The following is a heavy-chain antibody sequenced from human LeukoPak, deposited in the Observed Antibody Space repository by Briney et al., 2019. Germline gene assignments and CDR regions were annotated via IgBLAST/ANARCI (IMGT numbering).Heavy chain of an antibody. Sequence: SGPALVRPTQTLTLTCTFSGFSLTTSGMCVTWVRQPPGKALEWLARIDWDDDEYYNTSLKTRLTISKDTSKNQVVLTMTNMDPVETATYYCARSTRDYFYNYGMDVWGRGTTVTVSS. CDR3: ARSTRDYFYNYGMDV. CDR2: IDWDDDE. J-gene: IGHJ6*02. V-gene: IGHV2-70*11. D-gene: IGHD1-1*01. CDR1: GFSLTTSGMC.